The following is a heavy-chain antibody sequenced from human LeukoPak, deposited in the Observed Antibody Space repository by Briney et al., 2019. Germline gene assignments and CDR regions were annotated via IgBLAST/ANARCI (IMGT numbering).Heavy chain of an antibody. D-gene: IGHD3-22*01. CDR1: GGSISSYY. J-gene: IGHJ4*02. CDR3: ARGDDSSVPFDY. V-gene: IGHV4-59*01. Sequence: SETLSLTCTVSGGSISSYYWSWIRQPPGKGLEWIGYIYYSGSTNYNPSLKSRVTVSVDTSKNQFSLKLSSVTAADTAVYYCARGDDSSVPFDYWGQGTLVTVSS. CDR2: IYYSGST.